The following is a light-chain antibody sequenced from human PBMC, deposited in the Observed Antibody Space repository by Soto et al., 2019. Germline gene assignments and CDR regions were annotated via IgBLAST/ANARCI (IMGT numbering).Light chain of an antibody. Sequence: QSALTQPASVSGSPGQSITISCTGTSSDIGGHNDVSWYQQHPGKAPKLLIYGVSNRPSGVSYRFTASKSGNTASLTISGLQAEDESDYYCCSYTSNITPYVFGTGTKVTGL. V-gene: IGLV2-14*01. CDR2: GVS. CDR3: CSYTSNITPYV. CDR1: SSDIGGHND. J-gene: IGLJ1*01.